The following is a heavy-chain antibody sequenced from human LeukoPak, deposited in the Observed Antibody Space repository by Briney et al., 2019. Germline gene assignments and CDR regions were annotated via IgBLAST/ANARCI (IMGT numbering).Heavy chain of an antibody. CDR3: ARLSRDIVVVPAAISPYYYYYMDV. Sequence: PSETLSLTCAVYGGSFSGYYWSWIRQPPGKGLEWIGEINHSGSTNYNPSLKSRVTISVDTSKNQISLKLSSVTAADTAVYYCARLSRDIVVVPAAISPYYYYYMDVWGKGTTVTVSS. J-gene: IGHJ6*03. D-gene: IGHD2-2*01. CDR2: INHSGST. CDR1: GGSFSGYY. V-gene: IGHV4-34*01.